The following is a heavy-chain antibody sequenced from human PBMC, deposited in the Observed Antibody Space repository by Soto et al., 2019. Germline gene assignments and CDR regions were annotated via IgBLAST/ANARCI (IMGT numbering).Heavy chain of an antibody. CDR2: ISFNLDST. CDR3: AKFRKAGTVRKSAALDI. J-gene: IGHJ3*02. Sequence: EVQLLASGGGWVQPGGSLRLSCEAAEFTFRNYALNWVRQAPGKGLEWVSSISFNLDSTYYADSVKGRFNISRDNSKMTLYLQMNSLRAEDTAIYYCAKFRKAGTVRKSAALDIWGQGTMVTVSS. D-gene: IGHD2-21*02. V-gene: IGHV3-23*01. CDR1: EFTFRNYA.